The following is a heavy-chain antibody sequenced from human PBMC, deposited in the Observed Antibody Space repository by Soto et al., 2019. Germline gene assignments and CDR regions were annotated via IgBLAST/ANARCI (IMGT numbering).Heavy chain of an antibody. CDR3: ARDEDVVVVAAKLFAFDI. V-gene: IGHV1-69*13. J-gene: IGHJ3*02. Sequence: SVKVSCKASGGTFSSYAISWVRQAPGQGLEWMGGIIPIFGTANYAQKFQGRVTITADEPTSTAYMELSSLRSEDTAVYYCARDEDVVVVAAKLFAFDIWGQGTMVTVSS. CDR2: IIPIFGTA. D-gene: IGHD2-15*01. CDR1: GGTFSSYA.